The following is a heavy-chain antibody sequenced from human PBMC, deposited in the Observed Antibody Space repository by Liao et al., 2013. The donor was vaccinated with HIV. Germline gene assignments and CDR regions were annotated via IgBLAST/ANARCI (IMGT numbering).Heavy chain of an antibody. Sequence: QVQLQESGPGLVKPSQTLSLTCTVSGGSISSGSYYWSWIRQPAGKGLEWIGRIYTSGSTNYNPSLKSRVTISVDTSKNQFSLKLSSVTAADTAVYYCARESGAYCGGDCYRAIDYWGQGTLGHRLL. CDR2: IYTSGST. CDR3: ARESGAYCGGDCYRAIDY. V-gene: IGHV4-61*02. J-gene: IGHJ4*02. D-gene: IGHD2-21*01. CDR1: GGSISSGSYY.